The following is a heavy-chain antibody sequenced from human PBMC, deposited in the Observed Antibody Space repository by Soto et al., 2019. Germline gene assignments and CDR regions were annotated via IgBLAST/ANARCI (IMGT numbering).Heavy chain of an antibody. CDR3: ARGLEWSGNDY. V-gene: IGHV4-38-2*02. Sequence: SETLSLTCTASGYFIGTGYYWGWIRQPPGKGLEWIGNIFHSGSTYYNPSLSGRVTISLDTSKNQFSLKLTSVTAADTAVFYCARGLEWSGNDYWGQGTLVTVSS. CDR2: IFHSGST. CDR1: GYFIGTGYY. J-gene: IGHJ4*02. D-gene: IGHD3-3*01.